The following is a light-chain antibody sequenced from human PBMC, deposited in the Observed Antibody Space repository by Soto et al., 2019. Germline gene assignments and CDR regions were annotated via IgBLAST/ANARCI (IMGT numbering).Light chain of an antibody. Sequence: DIVLTQSPGTLSLSPGERATLSCRASQSVRGTSLAWYQQKPGQAPSLLIYDASSRATGITDRFSGGGCATEFTPTISRLEPEDFAVYYCQHYGSSPPITFGQGTRLEIK. CDR2: DAS. CDR3: QHYGSSPPIT. V-gene: IGKV3-20*01. CDR1: QSVRGTS. J-gene: IGKJ5*01.